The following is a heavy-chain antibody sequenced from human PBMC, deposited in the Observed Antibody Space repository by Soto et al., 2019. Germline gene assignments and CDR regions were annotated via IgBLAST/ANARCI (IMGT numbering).Heavy chain of an antibody. J-gene: IGHJ4*02. Sequence: GGSLRLSCAASGFTFSDYYMTWVRQAPGKGLEWVSYISGSGSTIFYADSVKGRFTISRDNAKNSLFLQMNSLTVEDTALYYCARDCSSTSCYSYWGQGTRVTVSA. CDR2: ISGSGSTI. V-gene: IGHV3-11*01. D-gene: IGHD2-2*01. CDR3: ARDCSSTSCYSY. CDR1: GFTFSDYY.